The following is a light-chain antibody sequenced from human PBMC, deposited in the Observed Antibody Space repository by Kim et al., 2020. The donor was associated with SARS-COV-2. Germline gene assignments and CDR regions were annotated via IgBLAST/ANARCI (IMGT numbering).Light chain of an antibody. CDR2: AAS. Sequence: DIQMTQSPSSLSASVGDRVTITCRASQSISSYLNWYQQKPGKAPKLLIYAASSLQSEVPSRFSGSGSGTDFTLTISSLQPEDFATYYCQQSYSTLPYTFGQGTKLEI. CDR3: QQSYSTLPYT. J-gene: IGKJ2*01. CDR1: QSISSY. V-gene: IGKV1-39*01.